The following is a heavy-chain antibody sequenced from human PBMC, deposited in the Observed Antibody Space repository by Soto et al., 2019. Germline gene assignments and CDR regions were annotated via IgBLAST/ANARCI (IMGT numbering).Heavy chain of an antibody. CDR2: INPSGGST. CDR1: GYTFTSYY. CDR3: ARDRKAMVMIDYGFDP. J-gene: IGHJ5*02. D-gene: IGHD5-18*01. V-gene: IGHV1-46*01. Sequence: ASVKVSCKASGYTFTSYYMHWVRQAPGQGLEWMGIINPSGGSTSYAQKFQGRVTMTRDTSTSKVYMELSSLRSEDTAVYYCARDRKAMVMIDYGFDPWGQGTLVTVSS.